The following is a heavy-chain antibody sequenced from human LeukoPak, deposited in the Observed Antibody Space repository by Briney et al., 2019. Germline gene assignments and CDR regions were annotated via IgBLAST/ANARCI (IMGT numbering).Heavy chain of an antibody. J-gene: IGHJ3*02. CDR3: ARETSIVVVPAATYDAFDI. D-gene: IGHD2-2*01. V-gene: IGHV4-4*07. CDR1: GGSISSYY. CDR2: IYTSGST. Sequence: SETLSLTCTVSGGSISSYYWSWIRQPAGKGLEWIGRIYTSGSTNYHPSLKSRVTMSVDTSKNQFSLKLSSVTAADTAVYYCARETSIVVVPAATYDAFDIWGQGTMVTVSS.